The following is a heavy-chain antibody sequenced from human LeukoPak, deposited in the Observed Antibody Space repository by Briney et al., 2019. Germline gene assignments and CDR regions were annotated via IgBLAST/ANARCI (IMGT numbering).Heavy chain of an antibody. CDR3: ARGQLEWLSNYYGMDV. J-gene: IGHJ6*02. CDR2: ISYDGSNK. V-gene: IGHV3-30-3*01. CDR1: GFTFSSYA. D-gene: IGHD3-3*01. Sequence: GRSLRLSCAASGFTFSSYAMHWVRQAPGKGLEWVAVISYDGSNKYYADSVKGRFTISRDNAKNSLYLQMNSLRAEDTAVYYCARGQLEWLSNYYGMDVWGQGTTVTVSS.